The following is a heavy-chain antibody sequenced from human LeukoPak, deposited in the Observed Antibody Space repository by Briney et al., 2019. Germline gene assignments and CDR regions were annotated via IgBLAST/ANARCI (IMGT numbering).Heavy chain of an antibody. CDR1: GFSFSNYG. V-gene: IGHV3-30*02. J-gene: IGHJ4*02. Sequence: PGGSLRLFCAASGFSFSNYGMHWVRQAPGKGLEWVAYIRYDGSQKYYGDSVKGRFTISRDNSKNTVYLQMNSLRDEDTAVYYCARDLLSLPHKYFDSWGQGTLVTVSS. CDR2: IRYDGSQK. CDR3: ARDLLSLPHKYFDS. D-gene: IGHD3-16*01.